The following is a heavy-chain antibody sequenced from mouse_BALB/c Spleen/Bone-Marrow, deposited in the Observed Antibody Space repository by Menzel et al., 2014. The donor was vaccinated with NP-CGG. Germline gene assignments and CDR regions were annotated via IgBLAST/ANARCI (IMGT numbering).Heavy chain of an antibody. V-gene: IGHV1-14*01. D-gene: IGHD3-2*01. CDR3: ARPRQLGLPYYFDY. CDR2: INPYNDGT. Sequence: EMQPQESGPELVKPGASVKMSCKASGYTFXSYVMHWVKQKPGQGLEWIGYINPYNDGTKYNEKFKGKATLTSDKSSSTAYMELSSLTSEDSAVYYCARPRQLGLPYYFDYWGQGTALTVSS. J-gene: IGHJ2*01. CDR1: GYTFXSYV.